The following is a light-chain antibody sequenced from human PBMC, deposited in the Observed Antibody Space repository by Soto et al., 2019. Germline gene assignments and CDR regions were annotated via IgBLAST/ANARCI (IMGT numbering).Light chain of an antibody. Sequence: QSALTQPASVSGSPGQSITISCTGTSSDVGSYNLVSWYQQHPGKAPKVMIYEGSTRPSGVSNRFSGSKSGNTASLTISGFQAEDDADYYCCSYAGSSTLVFGGWTKLTVL. V-gene: IGLV2-23*01. CDR3: CSYAGSSTLV. CDR1: SSDVGSYNL. J-gene: IGLJ2*01. CDR2: EGS.